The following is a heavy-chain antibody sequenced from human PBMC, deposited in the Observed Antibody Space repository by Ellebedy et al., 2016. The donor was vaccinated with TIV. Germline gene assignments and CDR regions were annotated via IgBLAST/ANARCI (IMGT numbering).Heavy chain of an antibody. Sequence: SETLSLXCAVYGGSFSDYYWSWVRQPPGKGLEWIGEINHSGSTNYNPSPKSRVTISVDTSKNQFSLRLSSVTAADTAVYYCARVPHGWNRYYFDYWGQGTLVAVSS. CDR1: GGSFSDYY. D-gene: IGHD1-1*01. CDR3: ARVPHGWNRYYFDY. CDR2: INHSGST. V-gene: IGHV4-34*01. J-gene: IGHJ4*02.